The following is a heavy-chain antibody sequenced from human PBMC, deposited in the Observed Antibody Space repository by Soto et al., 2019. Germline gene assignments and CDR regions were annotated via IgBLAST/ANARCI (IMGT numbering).Heavy chain of an antibody. V-gene: IGHV3-64*01. CDR2: ISSNGGST. J-gene: IGHJ6*03. Sequence: EVQLVESGGGLVQPGGSLRLSCAASGFTFSSYAMHWVRQAPGKGLEYVSAISSNGGSTYYGNSVKGRFTISRDNSKNTLYLQMGSLRAEDMAVYYCARVGGSGSYYYYYMDVWGKGTTVTVSS. D-gene: IGHD3-10*01. CDR1: GFTFSSYA. CDR3: ARVGGSGSYYYYYMDV.